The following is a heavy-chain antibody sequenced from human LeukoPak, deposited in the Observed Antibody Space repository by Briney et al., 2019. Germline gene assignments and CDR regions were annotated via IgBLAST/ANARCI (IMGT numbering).Heavy chain of an antibody. Sequence: PGGSLKLSCAASGFTFSGSAMRWVRQASGKGLEWVGRIRSKTNSYATAYAASVKGRFTISRDDSKNTAYLQMNSLRTEDTAVYYCSVLVGDNFKDYWGQGTLVTVSS. CDR2: IRSKTNSYAT. V-gene: IGHV3-73*01. CDR1: GFTFSGSA. D-gene: IGHD1-26*01. J-gene: IGHJ4*02. CDR3: SVLVGDNFKDY.